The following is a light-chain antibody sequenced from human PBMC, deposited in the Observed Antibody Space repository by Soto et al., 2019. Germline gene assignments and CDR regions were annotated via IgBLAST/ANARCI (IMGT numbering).Light chain of an antibody. Sequence: EIVLTQSPGTLSLSPGERATLSCRASQSVSSSYLAWYQQKPGQAPRLLIYGASSRATGIPDRFSGSGSGTDFTLTISRLEPEDFAVYYCQQYSTFGQGTKVDIK. J-gene: IGKJ1*01. CDR3: QQYST. CDR2: GAS. CDR1: QSVSSSY. V-gene: IGKV3-20*01.